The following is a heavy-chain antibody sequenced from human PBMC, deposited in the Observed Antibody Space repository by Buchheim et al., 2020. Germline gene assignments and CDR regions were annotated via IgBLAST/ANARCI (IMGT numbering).Heavy chain of an antibody. CDR1: GFTFSSYG. J-gene: IGHJ6*02. Sequence: QVQLVESGGGVVQPGRSLRLSCAASGFTFSSYGMHWVRQAPGKGLEWVAVIWYDGSNKYYADSVKGRFTISRDNSKNTLYLQMNSLRAEDTAVYYCARDDYYGSGSYYYNYYYYGMDVWGQGTT. V-gene: IGHV3-33*01. CDR3: ARDDYYGSGSYYYNYYYYGMDV. CDR2: IWYDGSNK. D-gene: IGHD3-10*01.